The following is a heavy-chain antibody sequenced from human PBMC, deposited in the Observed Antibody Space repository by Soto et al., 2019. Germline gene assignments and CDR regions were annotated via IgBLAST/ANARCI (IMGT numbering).Heavy chain of an antibody. J-gene: IGHJ3*02. D-gene: IGHD3-16*02. CDR1: GYTFTSYD. V-gene: IGHV1-8*01. CDR2: MNPNSGNT. CDR3: ARERGALRYFGGVIVPGAFDI. Sequence: ASVKVSCKASGYTFTSYDINWVRQATGQGLEWMGWMNPNSGNTGYAQKFQGRVTMTRNTSISTAYMELSSLRSEDTAVYYCARERGALRYFGGVIVPGAFDIWGQGTMVTVSS.